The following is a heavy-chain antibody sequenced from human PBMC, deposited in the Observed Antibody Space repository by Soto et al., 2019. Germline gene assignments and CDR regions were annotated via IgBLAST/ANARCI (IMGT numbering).Heavy chain of an antibody. V-gene: IGHV4-31*03. CDR3: ARGNHYYDSSGYYSYYYYGMDV. CDR1: GGSISSGGYY. Sequence: LSLTCTVSGGSISSGGYYWSWIRQHPGKGLEWIGYIYYSGSTYYNPSLKSRVTISVDTSKNQFSLKLSSVTAADTAVYYCARGNHYYDSSGYYSYYYYGMDVWGQGTTVTV. J-gene: IGHJ6*02. CDR2: IYYSGST. D-gene: IGHD3-22*01.